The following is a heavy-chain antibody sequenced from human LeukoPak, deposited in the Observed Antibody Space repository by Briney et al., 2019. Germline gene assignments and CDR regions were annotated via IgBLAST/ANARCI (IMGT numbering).Heavy chain of an antibody. Sequence: SETLSLTCTVSGGSISSYYWSWIRQPPGKGLEWIGYIYYSGSTNYNPSLKSRVTISVDTSKNQFSLKLSSVTAGDTAVYYCARGSIWGVDYWGQGTLVTVSS. D-gene: IGHD3-16*01. J-gene: IGHJ4*02. CDR1: GGSISSYY. V-gene: IGHV4-59*01. CDR3: ARGSIWGVDY. CDR2: IYYSGST.